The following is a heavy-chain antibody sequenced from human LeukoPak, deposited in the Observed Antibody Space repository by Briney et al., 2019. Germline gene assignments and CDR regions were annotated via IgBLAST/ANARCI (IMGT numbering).Heavy chain of an antibody. D-gene: IGHD2-15*01. J-gene: IGHJ4*02. CDR1: GGSISSYY. CDR2: IYCSGST. V-gene: IGHV4-59*08. Sequence: PSETLSLTCTVSGGSISSYYWSWIRQPPGKGLEWIGYIYCSGSTNYNPSLKSRVTISVYTSKNQFSLKLSSVTAADTAVYYCASHCSGGSCYGRGFDYWGQGTLVTVSS. CDR3: ASHCSGGSCYGRGFDY.